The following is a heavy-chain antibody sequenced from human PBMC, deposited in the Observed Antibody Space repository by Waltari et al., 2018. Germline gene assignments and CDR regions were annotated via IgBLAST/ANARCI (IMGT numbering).Heavy chain of an antibody. CDR1: GFTFSSYA. D-gene: IGHD3-16*01. J-gene: IGHJ6*02. CDR3: ARDRHFGDLGYYYYYGMDV. Sequence: QVQLVESGGGVVQPGRSLRLSCAASGFTFSSYAMHWVRQAPGKGLEWVAVISYDGSNKYYADSVKGRFTISRDNSKNTLYLQMNSLRAEDTAVYYCARDRHFGDLGYYYYYGMDVWGQGTTVTVSS. V-gene: IGHV3-30-3*01. CDR2: ISYDGSNK.